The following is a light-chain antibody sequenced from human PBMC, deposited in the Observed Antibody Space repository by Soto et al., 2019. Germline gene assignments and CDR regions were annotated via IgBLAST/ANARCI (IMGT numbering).Light chain of an antibody. Sequence: DFQMTQSPSTLSASVGDGVTITCRASQSIGSGLAWYQQQPGKAPKLLIYKATNLQRGVPSRFSGSGSGTDFSLTISSLQPADSATYYCQQYHDFQYTFGQGTKLEI. V-gene: IGKV1-5*03. CDR2: KAT. CDR3: QQYHDFQYT. J-gene: IGKJ2*01. CDR1: QSIGSG.